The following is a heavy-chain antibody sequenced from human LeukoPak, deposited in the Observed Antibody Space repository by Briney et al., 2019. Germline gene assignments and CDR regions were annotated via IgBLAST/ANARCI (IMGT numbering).Heavy chain of an antibody. Sequence: ASVKVSCKASGYTFSKYYIHWVRQAPGQRPEWVGIIVPGGGSATYAQKFQGRVTMTRDVSTSTVSMELSSLRSEDTAIFYCARVWEGVNLIDYWGQGTLVTVSS. CDR2: IVPGGGSA. D-gene: IGHD1-26*01. CDR1: GYTFSKYY. CDR3: ARVWEGVNLIDY. J-gene: IGHJ4*02. V-gene: IGHV1-46*01.